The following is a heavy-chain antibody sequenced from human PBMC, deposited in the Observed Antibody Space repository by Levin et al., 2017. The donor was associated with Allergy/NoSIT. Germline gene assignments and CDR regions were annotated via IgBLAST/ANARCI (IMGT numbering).Heavy chain of an antibody. J-gene: IGHJ6*02. CDR2: IIPMFGTA. V-gene: IGHV1-69*13. D-gene: IGHD3-10*01. Sequence: ASVKVSCKASGGSFSSYAVSWVRQAPGQGLEWMGGIIPMFGTASYAQKFQGRLTITADESTSTAYMELSALTSEDTALYYCAHQTFSGSSPYYYDMDVWGQGTTVIVSS. CDR3: AHQTFSGSSPYYYDMDV. CDR1: GGSFSSYA.